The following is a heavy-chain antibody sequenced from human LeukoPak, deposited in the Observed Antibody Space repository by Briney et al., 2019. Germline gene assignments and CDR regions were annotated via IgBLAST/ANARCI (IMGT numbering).Heavy chain of an antibody. CDR2: IYYSGST. CDR3: ARTQGSILIFYGLDV. Sequence: SETLSLTCTVSGGSISSSSYYWGWIRQPPGKGLEWIGSIYYSGSTYYNPSLKSRVTISVDTSKNLFSLRLSSVTAADTAVYYCARTQGSILIFYGLDVWGQGTTVTVSS. J-gene: IGHJ6*02. V-gene: IGHV4-39*07. CDR1: GGSISSSSYY. D-gene: IGHD3-3*01.